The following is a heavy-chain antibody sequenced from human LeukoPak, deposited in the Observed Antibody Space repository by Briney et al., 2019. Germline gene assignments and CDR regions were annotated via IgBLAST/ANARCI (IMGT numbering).Heavy chain of an antibody. J-gene: IGHJ3*02. CDR3: TRDGGEGGNSAFDI. CDR2: IRRGTNSYTT. Sequence: GGSLRLSCAASGFTFYSYGMHWVRQAPGKGLEWVGRIRRGTNSYTTEYAASVKGRFIISRDDSKNSLYLHMNSLKTEDTAVYHCTRDGGEGGNSAFDIWGQGTMVTVSS. V-gene: IGHV3-72*01. CDR1: GFTFYSYG. D-gene: IGHD3-16*01.